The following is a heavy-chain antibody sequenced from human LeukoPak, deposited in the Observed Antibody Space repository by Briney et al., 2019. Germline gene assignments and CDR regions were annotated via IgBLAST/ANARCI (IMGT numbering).Heavy chain of an antibody. Sequence: SGGSLRLSCAASGFTFSSYWMSWVRQAPGKGLEWVANIKQDGSEKYYVDSVKGRFTISRDNAKNSLYLQMNSLRAEDTAVYYCARGLGVVIAHYYYYYMDVWGKGTTVTVSS. V-gene: IGHV3-7*01. CDR2: IKQDGSEK. J-gene: IGHJ6*03. CDR3: ARGLGVVIAHYYYYYMDV. CDR1: GFTFSSYW. D-gene: IGHD3-22*01.